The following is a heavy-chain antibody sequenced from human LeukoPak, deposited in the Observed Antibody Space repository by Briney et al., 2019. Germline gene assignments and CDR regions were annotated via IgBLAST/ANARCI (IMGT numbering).Heavy chain of an antibody. Sequence: GGSLRLSCAASGFPFSNCAMSWVRQAPGKGLEWVSGISDSGGGTYYADSVKGRFTISRDGSKNTVSLQMNSLRGEDTAVYYCARARRCGLNDDYGACFDFWGQGTLVTVSS. J-gene: IGHJ4*02. CDR2: ISDSGGGT. V-gene: IGHV3-23*01. D-gene: IGHD4-17*01. CDR1: GFPFSNCA. CDR3: ARARRCGLNDDYGACFDF.